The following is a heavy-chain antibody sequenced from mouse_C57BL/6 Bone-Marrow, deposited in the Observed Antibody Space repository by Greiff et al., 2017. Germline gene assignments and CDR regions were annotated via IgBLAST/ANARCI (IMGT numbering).Heavy chain of an antibody. CDR3: SRQVTTVLATKYFDV. J-gene: IGHJ1*03. Sequence: EVKLMESGGGLVKPGGSLKLSCAASGFTFSSYTMSWVRQTPEQRLQWVAAISGGGGNTYYPDSVKGRFTISRDNDTNILYLQMSSLRSEDTALYDCSRQVTTVLATKYFDVWGTGTTVTVSS. V-gene: IGHV5-9*01. CDR1: GFTFSSYT. CDR2: ISGGGGNT. D-gene: IGHD1-1*01.